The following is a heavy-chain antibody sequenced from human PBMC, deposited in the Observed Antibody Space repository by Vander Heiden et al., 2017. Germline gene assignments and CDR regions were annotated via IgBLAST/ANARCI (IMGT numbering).Heavy chain of an antibody. CDR1: GSTFSSYA. Sequence: EVQLLESGGGLVQPGGSLRLSCAASGSTFSSYAMSWVRQAPGKGREWVSAISGSGGSTYYADSVKGRFTIARDNSKNTLYLQMNSLRAEDTAVYYCARRGWSGSYPLYWGQGTLVTVSS. D-gene: IGHD1-26*01. J-gene: IGHJ4*02. V-gene: IGHV3-23*01. CDR2: ISGSGGST. CDR3: ARRGWSGSYPLY.